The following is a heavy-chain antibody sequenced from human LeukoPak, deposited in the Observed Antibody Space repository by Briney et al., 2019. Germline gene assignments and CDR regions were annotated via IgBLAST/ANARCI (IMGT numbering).Heavy chain of an antibody. CDR2: IRYDGSNK. D-gene: IGHD5-24*01. J-gene: IGHJ4*02. Sequence: PGGSLRLSCAASGFTFSSYGMHWVRQAPGKGLEGVAFIRYDGSNKYYADSVKGRFTISRDNSKNTLDLQMNSLRTEDTAVYYCAKLAFPYGDAYNFDYWGQGTLVTVSS. CDR3: AKLAFPYGDAYNFDY. V-gene: IGHV3-30*02. CDR1: GFTFSSYG.